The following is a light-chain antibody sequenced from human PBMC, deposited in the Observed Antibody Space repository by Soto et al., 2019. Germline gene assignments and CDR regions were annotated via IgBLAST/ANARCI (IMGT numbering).Light chain of an antibody. V-gene: IGLV2-14*01. CDR3: ASYTSRATYV. Sequence: QSALTQPASVSGSPGQSITISCTGTSSDVGGYNWVSWYQQLPDRAPKLLISEVSIRPSGVSGRFTGSKSDNTASLTISGLLAEDGGDYFCASYTSRATYVFGTGTKLTVL. J-gene: IGLJ1*01. CDR1: SSDVGGYNW. CDR2: EVS.